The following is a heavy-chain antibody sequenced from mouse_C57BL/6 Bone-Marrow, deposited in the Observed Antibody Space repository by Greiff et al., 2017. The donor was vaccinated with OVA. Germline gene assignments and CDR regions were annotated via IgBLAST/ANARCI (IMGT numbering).Heavy chain of an antibody. Sequence: EVHLVESGGGLVKPGGSLKLSCAASGFTFSDYGMHWVRQAPEKGLEWVAYISSGSSTIYYADTVKGRFTISRDNAKNTLFLQMTSLRSEETAMYYCARDNHEGFAYWGQGTLVTVSA. J-gene: IGHJ3*01. D-gene: IGHD1-3*01. CDR2: ISSGSSTI. CDR1: GFTFSDYG. CDR3: ARDNHEGFAY. V-gene: IGHV5-17*01.